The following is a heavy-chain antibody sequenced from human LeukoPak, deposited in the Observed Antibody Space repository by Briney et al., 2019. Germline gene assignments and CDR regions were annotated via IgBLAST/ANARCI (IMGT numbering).Heavy chain of an antibody. D-gene: IGHD1-26*01. CDR2: INWNSGRI. CDR3: AKGGGYPEGYCMDV. V-gene: IGHV3-9*01. CDR1: GFTFDDYA. J-gene: IGHJ6*03. Sequence: GGSLRLSCAASGFTFDDYAMHWVRQAPGKGLEWVSGINWNSGRIGYADSVKGRFTISRDNAKNSLYLQMNSLRAEDTALYLCAKGGGYPEGYCMDVWGKGTTVTISS.